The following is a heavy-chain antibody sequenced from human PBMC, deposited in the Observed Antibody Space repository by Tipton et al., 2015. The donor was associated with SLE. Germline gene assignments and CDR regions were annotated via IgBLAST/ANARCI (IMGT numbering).Heavy chain of an antibody. CDR3: ASITFWSGYIPFDY. Sequence: TLSLTCSVSGVSIGSTGYFWGWIRQSPGKGLGWVGHVHDSGTTYYNPSLESRVTVSIDTSKNQFSLKVTSVTAADTAMYYCASITFWSGYIPFDYWGQGTLVTVS. CDR1: GVSIGSTGYF. D-gene: IGHD3-3*01. V-gene: IGHV4-39*07. J-gene: IGHJ4*02. CDR2: VHDSGTT.